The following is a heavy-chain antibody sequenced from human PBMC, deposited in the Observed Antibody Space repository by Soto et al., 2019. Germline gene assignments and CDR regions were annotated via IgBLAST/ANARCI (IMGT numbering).Heavy chain of an antibody. D-gene: IGHD6-19*01. V-gene: IGHV4-59*13. CDR1: GGSISSYY. Sequence: PSETLSLTCTVCGGSISSYYWSWIRQPPGKGLDLIGYISYSASTNYTPSLKSRVTISVDTSKNQYSLKLSSVTAAETAVYYCARATYSIGWYGDYDYYGMFVWGRRTTVTVSS. CDR2: ISYSAST. CDR3: ARATYSIGWYGDYDYYGMFV. J-gene: IGHJ6*02.